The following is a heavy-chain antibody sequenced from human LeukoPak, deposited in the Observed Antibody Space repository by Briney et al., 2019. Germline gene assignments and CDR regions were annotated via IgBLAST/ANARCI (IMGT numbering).Heavy chain of an antibody. V-gene: IGHV3-23*01. CDR3: AKDWKGSACDGDCLVS. CDR1: GFTFSDYA. CDR2: LTSSGNT. D-gene: IGHD2-21*01. J-gene: IGHJ4*02. Sequence: AGGSLRLSCAASGFTFSDYAMTWVRQAPGKGLEWVSSLTSSGNTYYADSVRGRLTISRDNSKKTLNLQMIGLRAEDTAVYFCAKDWKGSACDGDCLVSWGQGTVVTVSS.